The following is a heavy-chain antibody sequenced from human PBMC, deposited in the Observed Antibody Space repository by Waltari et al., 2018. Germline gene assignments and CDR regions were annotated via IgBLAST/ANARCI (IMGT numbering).Heavy chain of an antibody. CDR2: IYTSGST. J-gene: IGHJ4*02. V-gene: IGHV4-61*02. D-gene: IGHD3-10*01. CDR1: GGSISSGSYY. CDR3: ARGRNYGSGKGDYFDY. Sequence: QVQLQESGPGLVKPSQTLSLTCTVSGGSISSGSYYWSWIRQPAGKGLEWIGRIYTSGSTNYNPSLKSRVTISVDTSKNQFSLKLSSVTAADTAVYYCARGRNYGSGKGDYFDYWGQGTLVTVSS.